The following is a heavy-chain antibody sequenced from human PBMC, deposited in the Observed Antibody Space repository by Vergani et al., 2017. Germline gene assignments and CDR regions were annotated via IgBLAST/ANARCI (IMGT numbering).Heavy chain of an antibody. CDR3: ARSPYYDILTGYYYLSAFDI. Sequence: QVQLVQSGAEVKKPGSSVKVSCKASGGTFSSYAISWVRQAPGQGLEWMGGIIPIFGTANYAQKFQGRVTITADESTSTAYMELSSLRSEDTAVYYCARSPYYDILTGYYYLSAFDIWGQRTMVTVSS. V-gene: IGHV1-69*01. CDR2: IIPIFGTA. J-gene: IGHJ3*02. D-gene: IGHD3-9*01. CDR1: GGTFSSYA.